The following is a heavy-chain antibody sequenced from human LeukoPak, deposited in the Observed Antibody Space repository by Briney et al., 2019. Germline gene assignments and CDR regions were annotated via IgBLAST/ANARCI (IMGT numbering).Heavy chain of an antibody. J-gene: IGHJ4*02. CDR1: GFTFNNYN. V-gene: IGHV3-21*01. Sequence: GVLRLSCAASGFTFNNYNMNWVRQAPGKALEWVSSITSSGTYIFYADSVKGRFTISRDNAKNSLYLQMNSLRAEDTAIYYCARDTKDYWGQGTLVTVSS. D-gene: IGHD2-8*01. CDR3: ARDTKDY. CDR2: ITSSGTYI.